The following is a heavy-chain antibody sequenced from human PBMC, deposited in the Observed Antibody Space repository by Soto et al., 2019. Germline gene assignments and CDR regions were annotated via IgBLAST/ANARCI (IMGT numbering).Heavy chain of an antibody. J-gene: IGHJ4*02. CDR1: GGSISSGAYY. CDR2: IYHSGTT. CDR3: ARGGRQQLVSVDY. D-gene: IGHD6-13*01. Sequence: QVQLQESGPGLVKPSQTLSLTCTVSGGSISSGAYYWSWIRQHPGKGLEWIGYIYHSGTTYYNPSLKSRVTISVDTSKNQFSLKVRSVTAADTAVYYCARGGRQQLVSVDYWGQGALVTVSS. V-gene: IGHV4-31*03.